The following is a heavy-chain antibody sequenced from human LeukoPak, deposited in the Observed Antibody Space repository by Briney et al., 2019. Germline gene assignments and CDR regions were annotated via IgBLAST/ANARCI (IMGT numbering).Heavy chain of an antibody. CDR1: GFTFSSYA. CDR2: ISGSGGST. CDR3: ARDKAGWLVPGY. J-gene: IGHJ4*02. D-gene: IGHD6-19*01. V-gene: IGHV3-23*01. Sequence: GGSLRLSCAASGFTFSSYAMSWVRQAPGKGLEWVSVISGSGGSTYYADSVKGRFTISRDNAKNSLYLQMNSLRAEDTAVYYCARDKAGWLVPGYWGQGTLVTVSS.